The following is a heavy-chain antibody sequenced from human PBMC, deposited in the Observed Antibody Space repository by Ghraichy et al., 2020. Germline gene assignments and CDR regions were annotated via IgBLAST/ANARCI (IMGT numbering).Heavy chain of an antibody. Sequence: SETLSLTCTVSGASIRSPDYFWGWVRQPAGKGLEWVGSAFYSWTDYYNPSLKSRVAVSVDTSKNQFSLKLTSVTAADRGLYFCTRHSSGTLQWYYRGVDVWGQGTTVIVSS. D-gene: IGHD6-19*01. CDR3: TRHSSGTLQWYYRGVDV. CDR2: AFYSWTD. CDR1: GASIRSPDYF. J-gene: IGHJ6*02. V-gene: IGHV4-39*01.